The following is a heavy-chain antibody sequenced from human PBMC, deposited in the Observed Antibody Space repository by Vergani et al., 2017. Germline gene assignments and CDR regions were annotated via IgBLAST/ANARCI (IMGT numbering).Heavy chain of an antibody. Sequence: QVQLVESGGGVVQPGESLRLSCAASGFTSSYYGMHWVRQAPGKGLEWVAVISYDGTQKYYADSVKGRFTISRDNSKSTLYLQMNSLRTEDTAVYYCATKSCGTPGCQIGYFREWGQGTLVTVSS. V-gene: IGHV3-30*03. CDR3: ATKSCGTPGCQIGYFRE. CDR1: GFTSSYYG. D-gene: IGHD1-1*01. CDR2: ISYDGTQK. J-gene: IGHJ1*01.